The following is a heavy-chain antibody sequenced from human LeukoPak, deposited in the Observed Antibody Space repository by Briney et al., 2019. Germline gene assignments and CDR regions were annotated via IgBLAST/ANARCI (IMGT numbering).Heavy chain of an antibody. D-gene: IGHD6-19*01. CDR1: GYTFNNHY. Sequence: ASVKVSCKASGYTFNNHYMYWVRQAPGQGLEWMGVINPSGGSTSYAQKFQGRVTMTRDTSTRTVYMEVNSLRSEDTAVYYCSKDGRGWSYFDYWGQGTLVTVSS. V-gene: IGHV1-46*02. J-gene: IGHJ4*02. CDR3: SKDGRGWSYFDY. CDR2: INPSGGST.